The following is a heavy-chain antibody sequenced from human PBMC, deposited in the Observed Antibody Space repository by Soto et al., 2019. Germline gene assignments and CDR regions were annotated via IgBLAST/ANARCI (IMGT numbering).Heavy chain of an antibody. CDR3: ARVSAGYNESEY. V-gene: IGHV4-30-4*01. Sequence: SETLSLTCTVSGGSISSGDYYWSWIRQPPGKGLEWIGYIYYSVSTYYNPSLKSRVTISVDTSKNQFSLKLSSVTAADTAVYYCARVSAGYNESEYWGQGTMVIVSS. CDR2: IYYSVST. J-gene: IGHJ4*02. CDR1: GGSISSGDYY. D-gene: IGHD5-12*01.